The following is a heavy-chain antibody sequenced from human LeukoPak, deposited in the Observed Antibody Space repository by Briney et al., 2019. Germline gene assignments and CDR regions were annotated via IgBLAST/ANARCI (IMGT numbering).Heavy chain of an antibody. V-gene: IGHV1-46*01. CDR2: INPSGGST. J-gene: IGHJ4*02. CDR3: ARDGSRYFPDY. D-gene: IGHD2/OR15-2a*01. Sequence: ASVKVSCKASGYTFTSYGISWVRQAPGQGLEWMGIINPSGGSTSYAQKFQGRVTMTRDTSISTAYMELSRLRSDDTAVYYCARDGSRYFPDYWGQGTLVTVSS. CDR1: GYTFTSYG.